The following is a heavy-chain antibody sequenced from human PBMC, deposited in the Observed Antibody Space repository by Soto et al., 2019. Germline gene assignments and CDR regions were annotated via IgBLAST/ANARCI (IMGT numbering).Heavy chain of an antibody. D-gene: IGHD4-17*01. CDR1: GGSISSSNW. CDR3: ARVCTVTTIYYYYGMDV. CDR2: IYHSGST. V-gene: IGHV4-4*02. Sequence: SETLSLTCAVSGGSISSSNWWSWVRQPPGKGLEWIGEIYHSGSTNYNPSLKSRVTISVDKSKNQFSLKLSSVTAADTAVYYCARVCTVTTIYYYYGMDVWGQGTTVTVSS. J-gene: IGHJ6*02.